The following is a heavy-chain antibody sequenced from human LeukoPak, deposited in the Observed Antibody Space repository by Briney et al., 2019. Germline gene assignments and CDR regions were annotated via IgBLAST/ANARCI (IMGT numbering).Heavy chain of an antibody. V-gene: IGHV4-39*01. CDR1: GGSISSSSYY. J-gene: IGHJ3*02. Sequence: SETLSLTCTVSGGSISSSSYYWGWIRQPPGKGLEWIGSIYYSGSTYYNPSLKSRVTISVDTSKNQFSLKLSSVTAADTAVYYCARQRGYCSSTSCYSLDAFDIWGRGTMVTVSS. D-gene: IGHD2-2*01. CDR3: ARQRGYCSSTSCYSLDAFDI. CDR2: IYYSGST.